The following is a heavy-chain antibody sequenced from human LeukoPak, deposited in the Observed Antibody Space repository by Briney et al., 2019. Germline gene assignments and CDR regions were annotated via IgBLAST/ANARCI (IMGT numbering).Heavy chain of an antibody. Sequence: PSQTLSLTCTVSGGSISSGDYYWSWIRQPPGKGLEWIGYIYYSGSTYYNPSLKSRVTTSVDTSKIQFSLKLSSVTAADTAVYYCARDTVAGNGFDYWGQGTLVTVSS. CDR3: ARDTVAGNGFDY. CDR1: GGSISSGDYY. V-gene: IGHV4-30-4*08. J-gene: IGHJ4*02. CDR2: IYYSGST. D-gene: IGHD6-19*01.